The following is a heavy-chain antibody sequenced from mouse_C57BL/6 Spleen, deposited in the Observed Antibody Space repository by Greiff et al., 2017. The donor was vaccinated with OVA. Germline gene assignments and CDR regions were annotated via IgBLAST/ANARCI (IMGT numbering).Heavy chain of an antibody. CDR1: GYTFTSYW. Sequence: VQLQQPGAELVRPGSSVKLSCKASGYTFTSYWMDWVKQRPGQGLEWIGNIYPSDSETHYNQKFKDKATLTVDKSSSTAYMQLSSLTSEDSAVYYCARRGTGYYFDYWGQGTTLTVSS. V-gene: IGHV1-61*01. D-gene: IGHD4-1*01. CDR3: ARRGTGYYFDY. CDR2: IYPSDSET. J-gene: IGHJ2*01.